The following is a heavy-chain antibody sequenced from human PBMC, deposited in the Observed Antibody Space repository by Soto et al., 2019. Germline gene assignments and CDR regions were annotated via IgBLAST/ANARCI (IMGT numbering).Heavy chain of an antibody. Sequence: QVQLVESGGGVVQPGRSLRLSCAASGFIFSTYGMHWVRQAPGLGLEWVAVIWYDGSTKYYGDSVKGRFTISRDNSENTLYLRMNSLRAEDTAVYYCARAVGPFDYWGQGTLVTVSS. CDR1: GFIFSTYG. D-gene: IGHD1-26*01. CDR2: IWYDGSTK. V-gene: IGHV3-33*01. CDR3: ARAVGPFDY. J-gene: IGHJ4*02.